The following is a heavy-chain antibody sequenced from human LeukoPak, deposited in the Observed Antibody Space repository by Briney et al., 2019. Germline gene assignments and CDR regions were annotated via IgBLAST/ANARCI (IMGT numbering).Heavy chain of an antibody. D-gene: IGHD5-18*01. CDR2: ISGSGGST. CDR3: AKDRVQLWPPFDY. CDR1: GFTFRSFS. Sequence: GGSLRLSCAASGFTFRSFSMDWVRQAPGKGLEWVSAISGSGGSTYYADSVKGRFTISRDNSKNTLYLQMNSLRAEDTAVYYCAKDRVQLWPPFDYWGQGTLVTVSS. V-gene: IGHV3-23*01. J-gene: IGHJ4*02.